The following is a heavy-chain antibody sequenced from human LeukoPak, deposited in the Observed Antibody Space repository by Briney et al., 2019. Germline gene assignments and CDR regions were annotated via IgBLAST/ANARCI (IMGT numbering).Heavy chain of an antibody. Sequence: GGSLRLSCAASGFTFNSYAMSWVRQAPGKGLEWVSGISGSGGRTYSADSVKGRFTISRDTSKNMMYLQMSSLRAEDTAVYYCAKASEPHEYSNYVGFDYWGQGTPVTVSS. D-gene: IGHD4-11*01. CDR1: GFTFNSYA. J-gene: IGHJ4*02. V-gene: IGHV3-23*01. CDR3: AKASEPHEYSNYVGFDY. CDR2: ISGSGGRT.